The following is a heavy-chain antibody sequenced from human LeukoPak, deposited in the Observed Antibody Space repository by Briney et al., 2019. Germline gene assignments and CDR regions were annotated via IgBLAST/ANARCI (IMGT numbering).Heavy chain of an antibody. CDR3: TTLVGAKTKGYYFDY. Sequence: PGRPLRLSCPAAGFTVGNYAMSCARHDPRNWLEWVGFIRRKAYGGTTEYAASVKGRFTISRDDSKSIAYLQMNSLKTEDTAVYYCTTLVGAKTKGYYFDYWGQGTLVTVSS. J-gene: IGHJ4*02. CDR1: GFTVGNYA. D-gene: IGHD1-26*01. V-gene: IGHV3-49*04. CDR2: IRRKAYGGTT.